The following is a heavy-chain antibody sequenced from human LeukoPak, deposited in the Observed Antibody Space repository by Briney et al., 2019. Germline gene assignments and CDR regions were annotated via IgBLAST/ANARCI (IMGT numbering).Heavy chain of an antibody. CDR1: GFALSSNY. D-gene: IGHD6-19*01. Sequence: PGGSLRLSCAASGFALSSNYVGWVRQAPGGGLHWVSLLYSDGDTYYADSVKGRFTISRDTSKNTLYLQMNSLRVDDTAVYYCARGLYSSAWYGIHWGQGTLVTVSS. V-gene: IGHV3-53*01. CDR3: ARGLYSSAWYGIH. J-gene: IGHJ4*02. CDR2: LYSDGDT.